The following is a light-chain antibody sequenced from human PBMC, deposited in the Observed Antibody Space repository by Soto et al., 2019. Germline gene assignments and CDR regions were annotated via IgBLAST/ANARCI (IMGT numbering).Light chain of an antibody. Sequence: DIQLTQSPPSQSASVGDRVTITCQASQDINNYLNWYQQKPGKAPELLIYDASTLETGVPSRFSGSGSGTDFTFAISSLQPEDFATYYCQQYDNLPLTFGGGTKVEI. V-gene: IGKV1-33*01. CDR3: QQYDNLPLT. J-gene: IGKJ4*01. CDR1: QDINNY. CDR2: DAS.